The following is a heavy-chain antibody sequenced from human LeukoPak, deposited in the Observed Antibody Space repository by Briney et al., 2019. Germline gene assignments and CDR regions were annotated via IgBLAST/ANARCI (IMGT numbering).Heavy chain of an antibody. Sequence: PSETLSLTCTVSGGTIINSYWSWIRQPPGKGLEWIGNIYHSGSSKYDPSLKTRVTMSVDTSKSQFSLRLSSVTVADTAVYYCARGVYCGVGYCAFDIWGQGTMVTVSS. CDR1: GGTIINSY. D-gene: IGHD3-22*01. V-gene: IGHV4-59*01. CDR2: IYHSGSS. CDR3: ARGVYCGVGYCAFDI. J-gene: IGHJ3*02.